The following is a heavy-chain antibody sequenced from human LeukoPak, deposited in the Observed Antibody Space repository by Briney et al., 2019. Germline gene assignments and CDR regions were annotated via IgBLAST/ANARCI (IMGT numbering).Heavy chain of an antibody. CDR1: GISFSSYA. CDR3: IGTFDY. V-gene: IGHV3-64D*06. CDR2: ISSDGGNT. J-gene: IGHJ4*02. Sequence: GGSLRLSCSASGISFSSYAMCWVRQAPGKGLKYVSAISSDGGNTYIADSVKGRFTISRDNSKNTLYLQMSSLRAEDTAVYYCIGTFDYWGQGILVTVSS.